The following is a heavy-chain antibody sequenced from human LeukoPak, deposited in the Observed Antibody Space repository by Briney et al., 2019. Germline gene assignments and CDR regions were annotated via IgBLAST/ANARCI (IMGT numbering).Heavy chain of an antibody. Sequence: SVKVSCKASGGTFSSYAISWVRQAPGQGLEWMGGIIPIFGTANYAQKFQGSVTITADKSTSTAYMELSSLRSEDTAVYYCARGYCSGGSCYHFDYWGQGTLVTVSS. V-gene: IGHV1-69*06. D-gene: IGHD2-15*01. CDR3: ARGYCSGGSCYHFDY. CDR1: GGTFSSYA. J-gene: IGHJ4*02. CDR2: IIPIFGTA.